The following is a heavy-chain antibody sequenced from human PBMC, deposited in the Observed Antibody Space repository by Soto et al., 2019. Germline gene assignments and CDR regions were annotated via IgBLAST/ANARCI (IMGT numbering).Heavy chain of an antibody. D-gene: IGHD6-6*01. V-gene: IGHV4-34*01. J-gene: IGHJ4*02. CDR1: GGSFSGYY. Sequence: SETLSLTCAVYGGSFSGYYWSWIRQPPGKGLEWIGEINHSGSTNYNPSLKSRVTISVDTSKNQFSLKLSSVTAADTAVYYCAGVEQLVLDYWGQGTLVTVSS. CDR2: INHSGST. CDR3: AGVEQLVLDY.